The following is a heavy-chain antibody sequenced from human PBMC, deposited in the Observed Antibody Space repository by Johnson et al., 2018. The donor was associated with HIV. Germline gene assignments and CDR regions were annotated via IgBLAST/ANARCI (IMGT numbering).Heavy chain of an antibody. V-gene: IGHV3-30*04. CDR1: GFTFSSYA. CDR2: ISYDGTYE. Sequence: QVQLVESGGGVVQPGRSLRLSCAASGFTFSSYAMHWVRQAPGKGLEWVAVISYDGTYEFYADSVKGRFTISRDNAKNSLYLQMDSLRAEDTAVYYCAKGSGSGWLRDAFDIWGQGTMVIVSS. J-gene: IGHJ3*02. CDR3: AKGSGSGWLRDAFDI. D-gene: IGHD6-19*01.